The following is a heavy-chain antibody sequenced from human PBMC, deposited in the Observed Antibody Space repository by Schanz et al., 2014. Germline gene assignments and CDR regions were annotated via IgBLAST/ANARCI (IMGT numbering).Heavy chain of an antibody. V-gene: IGHV3-21*01. Sequence: EVQLLESGGGLVQPGGSLRLSCAVSGFTFSSYAMSWVRQAPGKGLEWVSSISSSGGHIYYADSVKGRFTITRDIAKNSLSLQMNSLRAEDTAVYYCARGQPGERGYAYGDWYFDLWGRGTLVTVSS. D-gene: IGHD4-17*01. CDR2: ISSSGGHI. J-gene: IGHJ2*01. CDR3: ARGQPGERGYAYGDWYFDL. CDR1: GFTFSSYA.